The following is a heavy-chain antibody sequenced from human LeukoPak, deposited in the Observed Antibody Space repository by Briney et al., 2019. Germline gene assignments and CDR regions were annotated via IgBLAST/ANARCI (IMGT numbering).Heavy chain of an antibody. D-gene: IGHD6-6*01. V-gene: IGHV4-4*02. CDR2: IYHSGST. CDR1: GGSISSSNW. J-gene: IGHJ4*02. Sequence: PSETLSLTCAASGGSISSSNWWSWVRQPPGKGLEWIGEIYHSGSTNYNPSLKSRVTISVDTSKNQFPLKLSSVTAADTAVYYCARAEIAARYYFDYWGQGTLVTVSS. CDR3: ARAEIAARYYFDY.